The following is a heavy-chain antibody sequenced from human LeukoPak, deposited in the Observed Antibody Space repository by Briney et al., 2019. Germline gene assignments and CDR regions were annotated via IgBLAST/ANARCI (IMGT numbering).Heavy chain of an antibody. Sequence: GGSLRLSCEPSGFTFSSYAMHWVRKAPGRGLGGVAVISYDGSNKYYADSVKGRFTISRDNSKNTLYLQMNSLRAEDTAVYYCAREATNWNYYYYGMDVWGQGTTVTVSS. J-gene: IGHJ6*02. D-gene: IGHD5-12*01. CDR1: GFTFSSYA. CDR2: ISYDGSNK. CDR3: AREATNWNYYYYGMDV. V-gene: IGHV3-30-3*01.